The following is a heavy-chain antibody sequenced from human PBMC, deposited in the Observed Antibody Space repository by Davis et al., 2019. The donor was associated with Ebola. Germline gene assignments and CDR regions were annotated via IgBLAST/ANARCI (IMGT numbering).Heavy chain of an antibody. CDR2: TYYSSKWYN. D-gene: IGHD5-12*01. CDR1: GDNVSSGG. Sequence: HPQTLSLTCAISGDNVSSGGWNWIRQSPSRGLEWLGRTYYSSKWYNDYAESVKSRITINPDTSKNQFSLQLNSVTPEDTAVYYCARGWLRSGLDVWGKGAAVTVSS. V-gene: IGHV6-1*01. CDR3: ARGWLRSGLDV. J-gene: IGHJ6*04.